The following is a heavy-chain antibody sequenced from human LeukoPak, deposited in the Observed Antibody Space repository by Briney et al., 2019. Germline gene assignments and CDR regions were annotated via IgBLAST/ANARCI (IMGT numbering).Heavy chain of an antibody. J-gene: IGHJ4*02. D-gene: IGHD3-10*01. CDR1: GFTVSSNY. CDR2: IYSGGST. Sequence: GGSLRLSCAASGFTVSSNYMSWVRQAPGKGLEWVSVIYSGGSTYYADSVKGRFTISRDNSKNTLYLQMSSLRAEDTAVYYCARDQRLWFYDYWGQGTLVTVSS. V-gene: IGHV3-53*01. CDR3: ARDQRLWFYDY.